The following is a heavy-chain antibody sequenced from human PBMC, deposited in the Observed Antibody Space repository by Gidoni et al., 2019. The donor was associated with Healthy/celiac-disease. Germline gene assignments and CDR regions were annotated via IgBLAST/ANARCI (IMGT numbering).Heavy chain of an antibody. V-gene: IGHV3-30*18. J-gene: IGHJ4*02. Sequence: VESGGGVVQPGRYLRISCAASGFTFSSYGMHWGRQAPGKGLEWVAFISYDGSNKYYADAVKGRFTICRDNSKNTLYLQMNSMRAEDTAVYYCAKDWGGGIAVAGEPLDYWGQGTLVTVSS. CDR3: AKDWGGGIAVAGEPLDY. D-gene: IGHD6-19*01. CDR2: ISYDGSNK. CDR1: GFTFSSYG.